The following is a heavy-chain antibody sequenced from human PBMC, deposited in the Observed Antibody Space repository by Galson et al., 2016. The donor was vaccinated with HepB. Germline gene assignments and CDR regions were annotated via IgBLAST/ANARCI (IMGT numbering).Heavy chain of an antibody. J-gene: IGHJ3*02. CDR2: ISGLGSNT. Sequence: SLRLSCAASGFTFSDYAMGWVRQAPGRGLEWVSGISGLGSNTYYADSVKGRVTISRDNSKNTLHLQMNSLRAEDTAVYYCAKSVGIQLWLDHAFDIWGKGTMVTVSS. V-gene: IGHV3-23*01. CDR3: AKSVGIQLWLDHAFDI. CDR1: GFTFSDYA. D-gene: IGHD5-18*01.